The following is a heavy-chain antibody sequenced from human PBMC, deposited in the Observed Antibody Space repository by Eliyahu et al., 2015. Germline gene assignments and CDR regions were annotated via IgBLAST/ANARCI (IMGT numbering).Heavy chain of an antibody. J-gene: IGHJ4*02. CDR3: ARDLEEAFGGVFG. V-gene: IGHV3-33*01. D-gene: IGHD3-16*02. CDR1: GXTFSDYG. Sequence: QVQLVESGGGVVQPGRXLRLSCAAXGXTFSDYGMHXVRQAPGKGLEWVAVIWYDGSKKYYADSVKGRFTISRDNSKNTLYLQMNSLRAEDTAVYYCARDLEEAFGGVFGWGQGTLVTVSS. CDR2: IWYDGSKK.